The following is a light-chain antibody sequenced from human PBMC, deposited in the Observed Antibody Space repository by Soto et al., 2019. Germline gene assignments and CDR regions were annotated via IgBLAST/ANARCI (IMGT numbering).Light chain of an antibody. Sequence: EVGLTQSPGTVSLSPGERATLSCRAGQIFSSSYLAWYQQKPGQAPRLLIYGASSRATGIPDRFSGSGSGKDFTLTISRLEPEDFAVYYCQQYGSSLSITFGQGTRLEIK. CDR3: QQYGSSLSIT. CDR2: GAS. CDR1: QIFSSSY. V-gene: IGKV3-20*01. J-gene: IGKJ5*01.